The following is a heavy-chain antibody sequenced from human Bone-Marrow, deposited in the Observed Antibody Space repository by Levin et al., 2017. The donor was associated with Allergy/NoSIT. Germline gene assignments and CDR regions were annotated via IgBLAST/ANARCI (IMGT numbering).Heavy chain of an antibody. V-gene: IGHV1-8*01. CDR3: ARGPTYYYDSSQMYYYYGMDV. J-gene: IGHJ6*02. D-gene: IGHD3-22*01. Sequence: GESLKISCKASGYTFTSYDINWVRQATGQGLEWMGWMNPNSGNTGYAQKFQGRVTMTRNTSISTAYMELSSLRSEDTAVYYCARGPTYYYDSSQMYYYYGMDVWGQGTTVTVSS. CDR1: GYTFTSYD. CDR2: MNPNSGNT.